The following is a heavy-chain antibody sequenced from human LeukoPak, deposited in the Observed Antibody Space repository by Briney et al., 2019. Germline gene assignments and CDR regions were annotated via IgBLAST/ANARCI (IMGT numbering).Heavy chain of an antibody. V-gene: IGHV4-38-2*02. CDR1: GYSISSGYY. CDR2: IYHSGST. J-gene: IGHJ4*02. Sequence: SETLSLTCTVSGYSISSGYYWGWIRQPPGKGLEWIGSIYHSGSTYYNPSLKSRVTISVDTSKNQFSLRLSSVTAADTAVYYCARVTGYMTEDYFDYWGQGTLITVSS. D-gene: IGHD6-13*01. CDR3: ARVTGYMTEDYFDY.